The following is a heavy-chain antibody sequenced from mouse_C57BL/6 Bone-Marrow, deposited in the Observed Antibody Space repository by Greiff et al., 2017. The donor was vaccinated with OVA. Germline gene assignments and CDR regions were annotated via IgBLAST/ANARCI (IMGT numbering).Heavy chain of an antibody. CDR2: IFPRSANT. J-gene: IGHJ3*01. CDR3: ARCGNYFAY. D-gene: IGHD2-1*01. V-gene: IGHV1-81*01. CDR1: GYTFTSYG. Sequence: QVQLQQSGAELARPGASVKLSCKASGYTFTSYGISWVKKRTGQGLEWIGEIFPRSANTNYNEKFKGKATLTADKSSSPAYMELRSLTSEDAAVYFCARCGNYFAYWGQGTLVTVSA.